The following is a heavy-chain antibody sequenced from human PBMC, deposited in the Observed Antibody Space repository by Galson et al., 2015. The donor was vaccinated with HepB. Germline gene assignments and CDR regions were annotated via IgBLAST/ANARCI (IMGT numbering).Heavy chain of an antibody. D-gene: IGHD3-3*01. CDR3: ARAGDFWSGYVIYFDY. J-gene: IGHJ4*02. Sequence: SLRLSCAASGFTFSSYWMTWVRQAPGKGLEWVANIKEDGSEKYYVDSVKGRFTISRDNAKNSLFLQMNSLRAEDTAVYYCARAGDFWSGYVIYFDYWGQGTLVTVSS. CDR1: GFTFSSYW. CDR2: IKEDGSEK. V-gene: IGHV3-7*03.